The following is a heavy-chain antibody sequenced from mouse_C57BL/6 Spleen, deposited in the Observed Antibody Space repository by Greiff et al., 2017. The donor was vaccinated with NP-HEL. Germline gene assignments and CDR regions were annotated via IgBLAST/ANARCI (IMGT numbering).Heavy chain of an antibody. CDR1: GYTFTDYY. CDR2: IYPNNGGN. D-gene: IGHD2-10*01. Sequence: SGQEWGKQGASVRMSCKASGYTFTDYYMHWVKQSHGKSLEWIGYIYPNNGGNGYNQKFKGKATLTVDKSSSTAYMELRSLTSEDSAVYYCGRAYYGNYGYFDVWGTGTTVTVSS. V-gene: IGHV1-34*01. J-gene: IGHJ1*03. CDR3: GRAYYGNYGYFDV.